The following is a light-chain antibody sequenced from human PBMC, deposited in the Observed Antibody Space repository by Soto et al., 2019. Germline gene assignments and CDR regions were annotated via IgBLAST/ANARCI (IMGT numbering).Light chain of an antibody. CDR2: SDN. J-gene: IGLJ3*02. CDR3: ATWDDSRNGWV. V-gene: IGLV1-44*01. Sequence: QSVLTQPPSASGTPGQRVSISCSGSSSNIGSNTVDWYQQLPGTTPKLLIYSDNQRPSGVPDRFSGSKSGTSASLAISGLQSEDEADYYCATWDDSRNGWVFGGGTKL. CDR1: SSNIGSNT.